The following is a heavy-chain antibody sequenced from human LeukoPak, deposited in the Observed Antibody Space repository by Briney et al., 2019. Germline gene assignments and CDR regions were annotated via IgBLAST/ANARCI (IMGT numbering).Heavy chain of an antibody. CDR3: ASTNPFNCSGGSCYFYWFDP. Sequence: ASVKVSCKASGYTFTSYGISWVRQAPGQGLEWMGWISAYNGNTNYAQKLQGRVTMTTDTSTSTAYMELRSLRSDDTAVYYCASTNPFNCSGGSCYFYWFDPWGQGTLVTVSS. CDR2: ISAYNGNT. CDR1: GYTFTSYG. V-gene: IGHV1-18*01. J-gene: IGHJ5*02. D-gene: IGHD2-15*01.